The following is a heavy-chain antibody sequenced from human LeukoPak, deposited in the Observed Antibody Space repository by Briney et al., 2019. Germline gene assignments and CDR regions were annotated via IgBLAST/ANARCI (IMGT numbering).Heavy chain of an antibody. CDR1: GFTFSSYS. Sequence: GGSLRLSCAASGFTFSSYSMNWVRQAPGKGLEWVSYISSSSSTIYYADSVKGRFAISRDNSQNTVFLQMNSLRAEDTAVYYCARDAAAGAGVFDYWGQGTLVTVSS. CDR3: ARDAAAGAGVFDY. J-gene: IGHJ4*02. D-gene: IGHD6-13*01. V-gene: IGHV3-48*04. CDR2: ISSSSSTI.